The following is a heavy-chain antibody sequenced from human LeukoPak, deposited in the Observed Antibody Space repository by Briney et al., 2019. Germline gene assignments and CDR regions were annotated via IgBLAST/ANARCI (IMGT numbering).Heavy chain of an antibody. J-gene: IGHJ4*02. D-gene: IGHD2-2*01. V-gene: IGHV4-34*01. CDR3: ARHSGLARVPATAPGEVYFDY. CDR1: GGSLSGYY. CDR2: INHSRRT. Sequence: SETLSLTCAVHGGSLSGYYWSWIRQPPRKGLEWIGDINHSRRTNYNPSLKSRVTISVDTSKNQFSLKLSSVTAADTAVYYCARHSGLARVPATAPGEVYFDYWGQGTLVTVSS.